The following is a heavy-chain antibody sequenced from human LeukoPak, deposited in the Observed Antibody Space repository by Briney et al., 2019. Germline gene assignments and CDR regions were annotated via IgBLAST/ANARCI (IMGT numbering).Heavy chain of an antibody. D-gene: IGHD1-1*01. CDR3: AVAGTDAFDI. CDR2: LVVGSGNT. V-gene: IGHV1-58*01. J-gene: IGHJ3*02. Sequence: ASVKVFCKASGFTFTSSAVQWVRHARGQRLEWIGWLVVGSGNTNYAQKFQERVTITRHMSTSTAYMELSSLRSEDTAVYYCAVAGTDAFDIWGQGTMVTVSS. CDR1: GFTFTSSA.